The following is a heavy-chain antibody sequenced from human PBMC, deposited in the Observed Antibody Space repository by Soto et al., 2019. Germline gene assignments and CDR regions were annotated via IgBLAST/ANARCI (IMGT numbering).Heavy chain of an antibody. CDR3: ARDLSWGSNWYYYMDV. Sequence: EVQLVESGGGLVQPGGSLRLSCVTSGFILSDCAMNWVRQAPGKGLEWVSYISSSSSVIDYADSVKGRFTVSRDNARNSLYLQMNSLRAEDTAVYNCARDLSWGSNWYYYMDVWGKGTTVTVSS. V-gene: IGHV3-48*01. D-gene: IGHD7-27*01. CDR2: ISSSSSVI. CDR1: GFILSDCA. J-gene: IGHJ6*03.